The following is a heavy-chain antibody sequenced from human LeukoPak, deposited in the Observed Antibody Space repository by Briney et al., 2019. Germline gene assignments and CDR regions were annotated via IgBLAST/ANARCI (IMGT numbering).Heavy chain of an antibody. Sequence: GGSLRLSCAASGFTFSHYWMSWVRQAPGKGLEWVANIKQDGSEKYYVDSVKGRFTISRDNAKNSLYLQMNSLRAEDTAVYYCESSRTRTDYWGQGTLVTVSS. CDR2: IKQDGSEK. CDR1: GFTFSHYW. V-gene: IGHV3-7*01. J-gene: IGHJ4*02. D-gene: IGHD2-15*01. CDR3: ESSRTRTDY.